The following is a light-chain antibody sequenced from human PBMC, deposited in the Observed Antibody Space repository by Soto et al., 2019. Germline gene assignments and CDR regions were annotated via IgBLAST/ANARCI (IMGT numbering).Light chain of an antibody. J-gene: IGKJ5*01. Sequence: DIQMTQSPSSLSASVGDRVTITCQASQDISNYLNWYQQKPGKXPXXLIYDASNLETGVPSRFSGSGSGTDFTSTISSLQPEDIATYYCQQYDSLPTFGQGTRLENK. V-gene: IGKV1-33*01. CDR3: QQYDSLPT. CDR2: DAS. CDR1: QDISNY.